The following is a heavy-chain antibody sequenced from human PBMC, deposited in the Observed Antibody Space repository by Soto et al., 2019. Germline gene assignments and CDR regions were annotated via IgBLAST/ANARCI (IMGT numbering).Heavy chain of an antibody. J-gene: IGHJ2*01. CDR2: ISSSSHYI. Sequence: EVQLVESGGGLVKPGGSLRLSCAASGFTFRSYSMNWVRQAPGKGLEWVSSISSSSHYIYYADSVKGRFTISRDNAKNSLFLQMNSLTAEDTAVYYCARAGLGSWYFDLWGRGTLVTVSS. CDR3: ARAGLGSWYFDL. D-gene: IGHD3-10*01. V-gene: IGHV3-21*01. CDR1: GFTFRSYS.